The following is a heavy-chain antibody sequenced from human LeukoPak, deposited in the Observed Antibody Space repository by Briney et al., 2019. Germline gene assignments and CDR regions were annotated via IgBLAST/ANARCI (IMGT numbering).Heavy chain of an antibody. CDR3: ARDPQTNSWPEYFLH. J-gene: IGHJ1*01. CDR2: IKQDGSEK. V-gene: IGHV3-7*04. Sequence: GGSLRLSCATSGFTFSNYWMNWVRQAPGKGLEWVANIKQDGSEKYYVDSVKGRFTISRDNAKNSLFLQMNGLRAGDTAVYYCARDPQTNSWPEYFLHWGQGTLVTVSS. D-gene: IGHD6-13*01. CDR1: GFTFSNYW.